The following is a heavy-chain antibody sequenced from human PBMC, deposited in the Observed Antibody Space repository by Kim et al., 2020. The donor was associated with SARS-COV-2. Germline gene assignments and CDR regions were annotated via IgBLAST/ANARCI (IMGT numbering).Heavy chain of an antibody. D-gene: IGHD1-1*01. V-gene: IGHV1-3*02. J-gene: IGHJ4*02. CDR2: T. CDR3: ATAERTDAEFDF. Sequence: TRYAQGLRGRVTITRETSASTAYMELSSLGSEDLAVYFCATAERTDAEFDFWGQGTLVTVSS.